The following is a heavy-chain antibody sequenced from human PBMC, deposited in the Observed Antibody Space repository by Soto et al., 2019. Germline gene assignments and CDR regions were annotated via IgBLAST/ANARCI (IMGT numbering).Heavy chain of an antibody. CDR2: INGYNGNT. CDR3: ARMGDVPYYYYGMDV. V-gene: IGHV1-18*01. Sequence: QVQLVQSGAEVKKPGASVKVSCKASGYTFTSYGISWVRQAPGQGLEWMGWINGYNGNTNHAQKLQGRGTMSTDTSTSTAYMELRSLRSDASAVYYCARMGDVPYYYYGMDVWGQGTTVTVSS. J-gene: IGHJ6*02. CDR1: GYTFTSYG. D-gene: IGHD3-16*01.